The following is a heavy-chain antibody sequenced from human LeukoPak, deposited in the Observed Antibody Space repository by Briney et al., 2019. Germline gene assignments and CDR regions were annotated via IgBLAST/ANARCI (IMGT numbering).Heavy chain of an antibody. V-gene: IGHV3-30*02. CDR1: GFTFSSYG. CDR2: IRYDGTNK. Sequence: GGSLRLSCAASGFTFSSYGMHWVRQAPGKGLEWVAFIRYDGTNKYDADSVKGRFTISRDNSKNTLYLQMNSLRTEDTAVYYCAKDPGHILTGYLGDWGQGTLVTVSS. CDR3: AKDPGHILTGYLGD. J-gene: IGHJ4*02. D-gene: IGHD3-9*01.